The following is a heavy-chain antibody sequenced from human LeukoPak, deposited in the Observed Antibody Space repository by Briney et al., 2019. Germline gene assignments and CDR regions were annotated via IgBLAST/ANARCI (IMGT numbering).Heavy chain of an antibody. V-gene: IGHV1-46*01. Sequence: ASVKVSCKASGYTFTSYYMHWVRQAPGQGLEWMGIINPSGGSTSYAQKFQGRVTMTRDMSTSAVYMELSSLRSEDTAVYYCAREGPQTLGASDYWGQGTLVTVSS. CDR2: INPSGGST. D-gene: IGHD1-26*01. J-gene: IGHJ4*02. CDR1: GYTFTSYY. CDR3: AREGPQTLGASDY.